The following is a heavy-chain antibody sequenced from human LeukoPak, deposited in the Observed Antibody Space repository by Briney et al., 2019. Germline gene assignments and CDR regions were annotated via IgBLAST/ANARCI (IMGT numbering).Heavy chain of an antibody. CDR2: ISSSSSYI. V-gene: IGHV3-21*01. J-gene: IGHJ4*02. CDR3: ARKLQAKLDY. D-gene: IGHD5-24*01. CDR1: GFTFSSYS. Sequence: PGGSLRLSCAASGFTFSSYSMNWVRQAPGKGLEWVSSISSSSSYIYYADSVKGRFTISRDNAKNSLYLQMNSLRAEDTAVYCCARKLQAKLDYWGQGTLVTVSS.